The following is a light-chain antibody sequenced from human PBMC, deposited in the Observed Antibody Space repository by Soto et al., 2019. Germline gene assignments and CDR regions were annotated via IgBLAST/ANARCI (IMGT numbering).Light chain of an antibody. V-gene: IGKV1-5*01. J-gene: IGKJ2*01. CDR3: PQYKCYPYT. CDR1: QSISSW. Sequence: DIQMTQYPSTLSASVGDRVTITCRASQSISSWLAWYQQKPGKAPKLLIYDASRLESGVPSKFSGSGSGTDFTLTIISLQPDEFASYDCPQYKCYPYTFGQGTKLEIK. CDR2: DAS.